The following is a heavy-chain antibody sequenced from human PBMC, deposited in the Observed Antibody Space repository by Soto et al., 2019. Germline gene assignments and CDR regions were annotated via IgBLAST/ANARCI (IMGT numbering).Heavy chain of an antibody. J-gene: IGHJ5*02. CDR3: ARVLRGWCGEFAGWFDP. Sequence: QVQLQESGPGLVKPSQTLSLTCTVSGGSISSGDYYWSWIRQPPGKGLEWIGYIYYSGSTYYNPSLKSRVSISVDTSKNQFSLKLSSVTAADTAVYYCARVLRGWCGEFAGWFDPWGQGTLVTVSS. CDR1: GGSISSGDYY. D-gene: IGHD3-10*01. CDR2: IYYSGST. V-gene: IGHV4-30-4*01.